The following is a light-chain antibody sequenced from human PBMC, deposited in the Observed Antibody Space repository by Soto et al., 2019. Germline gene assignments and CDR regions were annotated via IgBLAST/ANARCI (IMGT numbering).Light chain of an antibody. CDR2: DAS. CDR1: QSVSSY. Sequence: EIVLTQSPATLSLSPGERATLSCRASQSVSSYLAWYQQKPGQAPRLLIDDASNRATGIPARFSGSGSGTDFTLTISSLEPEDFAVYYCQQRANWPRTFGQGTQVEIK. CDR3: QQRANWPRT. J-gene: IGKJ1*01. V-gene: IGKV3-11*01.